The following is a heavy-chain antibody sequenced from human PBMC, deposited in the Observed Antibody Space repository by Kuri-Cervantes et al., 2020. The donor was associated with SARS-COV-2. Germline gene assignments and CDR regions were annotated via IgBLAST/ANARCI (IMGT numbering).Heavy chain of an antibody. CDR2: ISSNGGST. CDR3: ARQRDTAMDTASPFDY. V-gene: IGHV3-64*01. D-gene: IGHD5-18*01. Sequence: GGSLRLSCAASGFTFSSYGMHWVRQAPGKGLEYVSAISSNGGSTYYANSVKGRFTISRDNSKNTLYLQMGSLRAEDMAVYYCARQRDTAMDTASPFDYWGQGTLVTVSS. J-gene: IGHJ4*02. CDR1: GFTFSSYG.